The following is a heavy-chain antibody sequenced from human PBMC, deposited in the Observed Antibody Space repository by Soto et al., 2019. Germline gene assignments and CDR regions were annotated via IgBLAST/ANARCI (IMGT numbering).Heavy chain of an antibody. V-gene: IGHV3-23*01. CDR1: GFTFSSYA. J-gene: IGHJ4*02. Sequence: GGSLRLSCAASGFTFSSYAMSWVRQAPGKGLEWVSAISGSGGSTYYADSVKGRFTISRDNSKNTLYLQMNSLRAEDTAVYYGAKDPYSLQSIAVAEAEYDYWGQGTLVTVSS. CDR2: ISGSGGST. CDR3: AKDPYSLQSIAVAEAEYDY. D-gene: IGHD6-19*01.